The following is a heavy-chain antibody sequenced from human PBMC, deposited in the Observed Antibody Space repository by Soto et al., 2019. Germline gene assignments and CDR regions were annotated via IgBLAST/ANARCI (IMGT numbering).Heavy chain of an antibody. Sequence: EVQLVESGGGLVQPGGSLRLSCAASGFTFSSYWMHWVRQAPGKGLVWVSRINSDGSSTSYADSVKGRFTISRDNAKNTRYLQLNSLRAEDTAVYYCARDLGSVSIQPNWFDPWGQGTLVTVSS. J-gene: IGHJ5*02. CDR3: ARDLGSVSIQPNWFDP. V-gene: IGHV3-74*01. CDR1: GFTFSSYW. CDR2: INSDGSST.